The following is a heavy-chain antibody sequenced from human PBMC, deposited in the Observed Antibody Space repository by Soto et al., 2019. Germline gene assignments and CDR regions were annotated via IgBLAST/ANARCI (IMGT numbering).Heavy chain of an antibody. CDR3: VKGLVGRGVRYNWFDP. J-gene: IGHJ5*02. CDR1: GFTFSSYA. Sequence: GGSLRLSCSASGFTFSSYAMHWVRQAPGKGLEYVSAVSSNGGSTYYADSVKGRFTISRDNSKNTLYLQMSSLRAEDTAVYYCVKGLVGRGVRYNWFDPWGQGTLVTVSS. D-gene: IGHD3-10*01. CDR2: VSSNGGST. V-gene: IGHV3-64D*08.